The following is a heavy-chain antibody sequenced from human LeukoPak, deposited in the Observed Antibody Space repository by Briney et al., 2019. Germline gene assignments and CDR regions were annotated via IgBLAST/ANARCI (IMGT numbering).Heavy chain of an antibody. CDR1: VGTFSSYS. D-gene: IGHD5-18*01. CDR2: IIPILGIA. V-gene: IGHV1-69*04. Sequence: SSVTVSLKASVGTFSSYSISWVRQAPGQGLEWMGRIIPILGIANYAQKFQGRVTITADKSTSTAYMELRSLRSEDTAVYYCAREIQLWLEDFYYYYGMDVWGQGTTVTVSS. CDR3: AREIQLWLEDFYYYYGMDV. J-gene: IGHJ6*02.